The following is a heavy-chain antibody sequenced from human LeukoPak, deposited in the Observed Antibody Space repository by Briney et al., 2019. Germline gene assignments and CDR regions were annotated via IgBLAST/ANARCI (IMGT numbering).Heavy chain of an antibody. CDR1: GFSFSSHW. CDR3: VSSEWYAAFDI. V-gene: IGHV3-74*01. Sequence: PGGSLRLSCAASGFSFSSHWMHWVRQDPGKGLVGVSRINSDGSSITYADSVKGRFTISRDNAKNTLYLQMNSLGVEDTAVFYCVSSEWYAAFDIWGQGTMVTVSS. J-gene: IGHJ3*02. CDR2: INSDGSSI. D-gene: IGHD6-19*01.